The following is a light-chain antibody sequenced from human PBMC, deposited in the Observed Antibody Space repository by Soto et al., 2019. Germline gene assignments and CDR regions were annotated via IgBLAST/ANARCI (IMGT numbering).Light chain of an antibody. CDR1: EGISNY. Sequence: DTQMTQSPSSLSASVGDSVTLTCRASEGISNYLAWYQQKPGRAPKLRIHGASRLQSGVPSRFSGGGFGTDFTLTIDGLQLEDVAVYYCQKYNSIPRTFGPGTKVDLK. CDR2: GAS. CDR3: QKYNSIPRT. V-gene: IGKV1-27*01. J-gene: IGKJ3*01.